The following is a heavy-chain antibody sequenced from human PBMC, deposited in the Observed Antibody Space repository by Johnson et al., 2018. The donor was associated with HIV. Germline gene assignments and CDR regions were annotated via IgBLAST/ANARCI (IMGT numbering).Heavy chain of an antibody. D-gene: IGHD6-13*01. J-gene: IGHJ3*02. Sequence: VQLVESGGGLVQPGGSLRLSCAASGFTVSSNYMSWVRQAPGKGLEWVSVIYSGGSTYYADSVKGRLTISRDNSKNTLYLQMNSLRAEDTAVYYCAKGYSSSWYVAFDIWGQGTMVTVSS. V-gene: IGHV3-66*01. CDR3: AKGYSSSWYVAFDI. CDR2: IYSGGST. CDR1: GFTVSSNY.